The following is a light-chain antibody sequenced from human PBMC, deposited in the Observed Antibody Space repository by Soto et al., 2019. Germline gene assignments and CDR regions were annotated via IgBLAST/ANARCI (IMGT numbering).Light chain of an antibody. CDR1: SSNIGRKY. J-gene: IGLJ1*01. CDR2: GNT. V-gene: IGLV1-47*02. CDR3: AAWDDSLRAYV. Sequence: QSLLSQPPSASGTPGQRVTISCSGSSSNIGRKYICWYQQLQGTAPKLLIYGNTQRPSGVPDRFSGSKSGTSVSLDISGLRSEDEADYYCAAWDDSLRAYVFGTGTKGTVL.